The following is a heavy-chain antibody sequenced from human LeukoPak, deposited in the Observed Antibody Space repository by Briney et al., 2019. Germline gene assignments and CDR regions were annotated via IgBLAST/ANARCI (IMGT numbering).Heavy chain of an antibody. CDR3: ASVSSRYHDAFDI. CDR1: GYTFSSYY. CDR2: INPSGGGT. V-gene: IGHV1-46*01. J-gene: IGHJ3*02. D-gene: IGHD3-16*02. Sequence: ASVKVSCKASGYTFSSYYMHWVRQAPGQGLEWMGIINPSGGGTSYAQKFQGRVMMTRDTSTSTVYMELSSLRSEDTAVYYCASVSSRYHDAFDIWGQGTMVTVSS.